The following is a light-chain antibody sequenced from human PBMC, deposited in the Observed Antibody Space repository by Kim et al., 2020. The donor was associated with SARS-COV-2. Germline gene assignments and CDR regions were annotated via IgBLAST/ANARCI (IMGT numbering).Light chain of an antibody. V-gene: IGLV2-14*03. CDR3: GSYTSSNTYV. J-gene: IGLJ1*01. CDR1: SSDVGDYNY. Sequence: GQSISISCAGTSSDVGDYNYVSWYQQHPGKAPKLMIYDVTNRPSGISNRFSGSKSGNTASLTISGLQAEDEADYYCGSYTSSNTYVYGTGTKVTVL. CDR2: DVT.